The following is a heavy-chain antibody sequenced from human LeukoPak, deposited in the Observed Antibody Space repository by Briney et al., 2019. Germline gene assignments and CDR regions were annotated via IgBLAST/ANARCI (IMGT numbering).Heavy chain of an antibody. CDR1: GGSISSGGYY. V-gene: IGHV4-31*03. D-gene: IGHD5-12*01. J-gene: IGHJ4*02. CDR2: IYYSGST. CDR3: ARDYFIVATIARSGRKYYFDY. Sequence: PSETLSLTCTVSGGSISSGGYYWSWIRQHPGKGLEWIGYIYYSGSTYYNPSLKSRVTISVDTSKNQFSLKLSSVTAADTAVYYCARDYFIVATIARSGRKYYFDYWGQGTLVTVSS.